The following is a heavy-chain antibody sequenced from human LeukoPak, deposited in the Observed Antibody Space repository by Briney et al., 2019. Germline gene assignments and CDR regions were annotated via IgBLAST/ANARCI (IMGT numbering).Heavy chain of an antibody. CDR2: ISYDGSNK. CDR1: GFTFSSYA. V-gene: IGHV3-30*04. J-gene: IGHJ4*02. Sequence: PGGSLRLSCAASGFTFSSYAMHWVRQAPGKGLEWVAVISYDGSNKYYADSVKGRFTISRDNAKNTVYLQMNSLRAEDTAVYYCAREGGTVTMYDYWGQGTLVTVSS. CDR3: AREGGTVTMYDY. D-gene: IGHD4-11*01.